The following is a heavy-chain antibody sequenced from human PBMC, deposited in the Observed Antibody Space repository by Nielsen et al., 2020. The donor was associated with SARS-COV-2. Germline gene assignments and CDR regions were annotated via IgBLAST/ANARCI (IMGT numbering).Heavy chain of an antibody. V-gene: IGHV4-34*01. J-gene: IGHJ6*03. Sequence: SETLSLTCGVHGESFRGFYWTWIRQAPGKGLEWIGEINHNGGTNYISPLTSRVTISVDTSRRQFSLKMTSLTAADTAVYYCVRGRDGGIYAYLHHMDVWGEGTAVTVSS. D-gene: IGHD5-24*01. CDR3: VRGRDGGIYAYLHHMDV. CDR1: GESFRGFY. CDR2: INHNGGT.